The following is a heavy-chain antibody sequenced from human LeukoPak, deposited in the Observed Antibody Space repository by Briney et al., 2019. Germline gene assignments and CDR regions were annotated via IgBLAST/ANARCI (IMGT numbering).Heavy chain of an antibody. V-gene: IGHV4-30-4*01. J-gene: IGHJ4*02. Sequence: SQTLSLTCTVSGGSISSGDYYWSWIRQPPGKGLEWIGYIYYSGSTYYNPSLKSRVTISVDTSKNQFSLKLSSVTAVDTAVYYCARAANDYGDYFDYWGQGTLVTVSS. CDR2: IYYSGST. D-gene: IGHD4-17*01. CDR3: ARAANDYGDYFDY. CDR1: GGSISSGDYY.